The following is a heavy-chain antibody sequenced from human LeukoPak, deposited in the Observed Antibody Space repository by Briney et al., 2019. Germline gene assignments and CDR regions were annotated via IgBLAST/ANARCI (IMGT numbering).Heavy chain of an antibody. Sequence: GGSLRLSCIVSGFTFSSYAMSWVRQAPGKGLEWVSGISGSGGSTYYADSVKGRFTISRDNSRNTLYLQMNSLRAEDTAVYYCAKGMAGPNWFDPLGQGTLVTVSS. J-gene: IGHJ5*02. CDR3: AKGMAGPNWFDP. CDR1: GFTFSSYA. CDR2: ISGSGGST. V-gene: IGHV3-23*01. D-gene: IGHD5-24*01.